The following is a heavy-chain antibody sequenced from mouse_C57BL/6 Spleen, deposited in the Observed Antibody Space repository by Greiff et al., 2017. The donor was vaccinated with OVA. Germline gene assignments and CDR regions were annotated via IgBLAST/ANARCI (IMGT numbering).Heavy chain of an antibody. CDR1: GFTFSDYY. Sequence: EVQLVESEGGLVQPGSSMKLSCTASGFTFSDYYMAWVRQVPEKGLEWVANINYDGSSTYYLDSLKGRFIISRDNAKNILYLQMSSLQSEDTATYYCARGAYGSSFYAMDYWGQGTSVTVSS. CDR2: INYDGSST. J-gene: IGHJ4*01. CDR3: ARGAYGSSFYAMDY. D-gene: IGHD1-1*01. V-gene: IGHV5-16*01.